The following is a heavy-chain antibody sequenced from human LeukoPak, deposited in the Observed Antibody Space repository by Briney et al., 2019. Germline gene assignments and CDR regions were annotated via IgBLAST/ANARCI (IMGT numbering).Heavy chain of an antibody. CDR3: ARGGIAVAGSYYYYYMDV. CDR1: GYTFTSYG. J-gene: IGHJ6*03. V-gene: IGHV1-18*01. CDR2: ISAYNGNT. Sequence: ASVKVSCKASGYTFTSYGISWVQQAPGQGLEWMGWISAYNGNTNYAQKLQGRVTMTTDTSTSTAYMELRSLRSDDTAVYYCARGGIAVAGSYYYYYMDVWGKGTTVTVSS. D-gene: IGHD6-19*01.